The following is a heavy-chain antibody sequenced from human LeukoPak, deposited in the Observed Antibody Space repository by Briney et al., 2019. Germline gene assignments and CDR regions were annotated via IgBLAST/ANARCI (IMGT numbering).Heavy chain of an antibody. Sequence: TGGSLRLSCAASGFSVSNTYMSWVRQAPGKGLEWASVIYSGDSGVSTYYADSVKGRFTISRHNSKNTLYLQMSSLRAEDTAVYFCARSAARLRYYYAMDVWGQGTTVTVCS. V-gene: IGHV3-53*04. CDR2: IYSGDSGVST. CDR1: GFSVSNTY. D-gene: IGHD6-6*01. CDR3: ARSAARLRYYYAMDV. J-gene: IGHJ6*02.